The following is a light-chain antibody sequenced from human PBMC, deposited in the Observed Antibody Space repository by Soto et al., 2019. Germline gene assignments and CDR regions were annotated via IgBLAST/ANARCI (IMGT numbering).Light chain of an antibody. J-gene: IGKJ3*01. V-gene: IGKV3-20*01. CDR3: QQYGSSPPKFT. CDR1: QSVSSSY. Sequence: EIVLTQSPGTLSLSPGERATLSCRASQSVSSSYLAWYQQKPGQAPRLLIYGASSRATGIPDRFSGSGSGTDFTLTISRREPEDFAVYYCQQYGSSPPKFTVGPGTKVDIK. CDR2: GAS.